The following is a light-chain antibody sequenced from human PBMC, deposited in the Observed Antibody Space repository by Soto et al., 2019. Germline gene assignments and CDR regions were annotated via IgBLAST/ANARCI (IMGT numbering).Light chain of an antibody. Sequence: EIVMTQSPGTLSLSPGARATLSCRARQSVRSTYLAWYQQKPGQAPRLLIDGASSTDTGLPDRFSGSGSGTDFTFNIRRLEYGDAAVSYCQQYGSNPKSFGGGIKVEIK. CDR2: GAS. CDR1: QSVRSTY. CDR3: QQYGSNPKS. J-gene: IGKJ4*02. V-gene: IGKV3-20*01.